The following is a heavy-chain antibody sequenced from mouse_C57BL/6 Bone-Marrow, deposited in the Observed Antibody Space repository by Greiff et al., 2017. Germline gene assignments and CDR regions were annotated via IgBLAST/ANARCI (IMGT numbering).Heavy chain of an antibody. J-gene: IGHJ2*01. V-gene: IGHV1-26*01. CDR1: GYTFTDYY. CDR2: LNPNNGGT. Sequence: EVQLQQSGPELVKPGASVKISCKASGYTFTDYYLNWVKQSHGTSLEWIGDLNPNNGGTSYNQKFKGKATLTVDKTASTAYMALRSLTSEDSAVYYCAMVYYDYDGGYFDYWGQGTTLTVSS. D-gene: IGHD2-4*01. CDR3: AMVYYDYDGGYFDY.